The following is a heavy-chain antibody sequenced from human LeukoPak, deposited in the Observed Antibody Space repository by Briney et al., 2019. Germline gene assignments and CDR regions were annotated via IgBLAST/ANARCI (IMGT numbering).Heavy chain of an antibody. Sequence: PGGSLRLSCAASGFTFSSYGMHWVRQAPGKGLEWVAFIRYDGSNKYYADSVKGRFTISRDSSKNTLYLQMNSLRAEDTAVYYCAMGLGFGELFDYWGQGTLVTVSS. CDR1: GFTFSSYG. CDR2: IRYDGSNK. J-gene: IGHJ4*02. V-gene: IGHV3-30*02. CDR3: AMGLGFGELFDY. D-gene: IGHD3-10*01.